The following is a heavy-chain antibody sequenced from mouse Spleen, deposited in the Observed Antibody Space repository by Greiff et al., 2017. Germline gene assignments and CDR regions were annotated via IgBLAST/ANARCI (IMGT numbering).Heavy chain of an antibody. CDR2: ISSGGSYT. V-gene: IGHV5-9-1*01. J-gene: IGHJ3*01. D-gene: IGHD2-3*01. CDR3: ARGGYDGYYCFAY. CDR1: GFTFSSYA. Sequence: EVKLMESGGGLVKPGGSLKLSCAASGFTFSSYAMSWVRQTPEKRLEWVATISSGGSYTYYPDSVKGRFTISRDNAKNTLYLQMSSLRSEDTAMYYCARGGYDGYYCFAYWGQGTLVTVSA.